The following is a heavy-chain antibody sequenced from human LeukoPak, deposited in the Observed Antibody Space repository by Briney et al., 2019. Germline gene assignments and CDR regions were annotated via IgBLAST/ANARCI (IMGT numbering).Heavy chain of an antibody. J-gene: IGHJ4*02. CDR3: AREIAARGFDY. D-gene: IGHD6-6*01. CDR2: ISSSSSYI. V-gene: IGHV3-21*01. Sequence: GGSLRLSCAASGFTFSSYSMNWVRQASGKGLEWVSSISSSSSYIYYADSVKGRFTISRDNAKNSLYLQMNSLRAEDTAVYYCAREIAARGFDYWGQGTLVTVSS. CDR1: GFTFSSYS.